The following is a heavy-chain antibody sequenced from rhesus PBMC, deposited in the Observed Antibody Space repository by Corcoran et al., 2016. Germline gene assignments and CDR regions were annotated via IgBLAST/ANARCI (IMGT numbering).Heavy chain of an antibody. J-gene: IGHJ4*01. CDR3: ASEFVY. CDR2: INGNTCST. Sequence: QVQLQESGPGLVKSSETLSLTCAVSGASISSYWWTWIRQPPGKGLAWIWEINGNTCSTTSSPSLKSRVTISKDASTHQFSLKLNSVTAADTAVYYCASEFVYWGQGVLVTVSS. V-gene: IGHV4-80*01. CDR1: GASISSYW.